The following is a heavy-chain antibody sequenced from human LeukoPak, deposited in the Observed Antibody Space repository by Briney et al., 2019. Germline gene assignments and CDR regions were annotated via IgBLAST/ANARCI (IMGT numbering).Heavy chain of an antibody. Sequence: GGSLRLSCAASGFTFRNYVIHWVRQAPGKGLEWVAVTSSDLNVKLYADSVKGRFTISRDNSRSTLYLQMNGLRPEDTAIYYCAREGYYGSGSPPSLYFDYWGQGTLVTVSS. J-gene: IGHJ4*02. CDR3: AREGYYGSGSPPSLYFDY. CDR1: GFTFRNYV. CDR2: TSSDLNVK. V-gene: IGHV3-30-3*01. D-gene: IGHD3-10*01.